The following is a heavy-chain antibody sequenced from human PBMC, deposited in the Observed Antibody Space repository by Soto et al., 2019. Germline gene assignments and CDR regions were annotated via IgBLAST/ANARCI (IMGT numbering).Heavy chain of an antibody. CDR1: GYSFAGYW. V-gene: IGHV5-10-1*01. CDR3: ARQIYDSDTGPNFQYYFDS. J-gene: IGHJ4*02. Sequence: GESLKISCNGSGYSFAGYWITWVRQKPGKGLEWMGRIDPSDSKTYYSPSFRGHVTISATKSITTVFLQWSSLRASDTAMYYCARQIYDSDTGPNFQYYFDSWGQGTPVTVS. D-gene: IGHD3-22*01. CDR2: IDPSDSKT.